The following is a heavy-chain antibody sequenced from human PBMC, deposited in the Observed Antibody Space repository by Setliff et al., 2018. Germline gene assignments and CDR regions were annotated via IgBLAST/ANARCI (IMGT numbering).Heavy chain of an antibody. V-gene: IGHV4-59*11. J-gene: IGHJ4*02. D-gene: IGHD6-13*01. CDR3: AREVGSRLDY. CDR2: IYYSGSP. Sequence: SETLSLTCTVSGGSISSHCWSWVRQPPGKGLEWIGYIYYSGSPNYNPSLKSRVTISVDTSTSTAYMELRSLRSNDTAVYYCAREVGSRLDYWGQGTLVTVSS. CDR1: GGSISSHC.